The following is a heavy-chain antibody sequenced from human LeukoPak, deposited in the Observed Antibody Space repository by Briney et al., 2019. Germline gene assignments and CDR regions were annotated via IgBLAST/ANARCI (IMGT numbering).Heavy chain of an antibody. CDR1: GGSISSSNW. Sequence: SGTLSLTCAISGGSISSSNWWTWVRQPPGKGLEWVGEIYLRGNTNYNPSLESRVTISVDESKTQLSLRLESVTAADTAVYYCARGTITTVTDSWGPGTLVTVSS. CDR3: ARGTITTVTDS. D-gene: IGHD4-17*01. CDR2: IYLRGNT. V-gene: IGHV4-4*02. J-gene: IGHJ4*02.